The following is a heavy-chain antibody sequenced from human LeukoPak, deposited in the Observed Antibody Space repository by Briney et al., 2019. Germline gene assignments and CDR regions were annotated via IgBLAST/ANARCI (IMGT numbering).Heavy chain of an antibody. CDR1: GASVYSDSSY. D-gene: IGHD3-22*01. CDR3: AREVATSYYDAGAYYRQTEAFDF. J-gene: IGHJ3*01. V-gene: IGHV4-61*01. CDR2: IDYRGCT. Sequence: SETLSLTCSVSGASVYSDSSYWTWIRQAPGKGLEWIEYIDYRGCTKYNASLKGRVTISLETSKNQFSLTLKSVIAADTAVYYCAREVATSYYDAGAYYRQTEAFDFWGQGKMVTVSS.